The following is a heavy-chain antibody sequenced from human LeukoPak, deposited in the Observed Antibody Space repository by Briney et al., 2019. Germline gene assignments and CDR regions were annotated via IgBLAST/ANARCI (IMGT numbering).Heavy chain of an antibody. CDR1: GGTFSSYA. J-gene: IGHJ4*02. CDR3: ARDKILTGYPLYYFDY. V-gene: IGHV1-69*13. D-gene: IGHD3-9*01. Sequence: ASVKVSCKASGGTFSSYAISWVRQALGQGLEWMGGIIPIFGTANYAQKFQGRVTITADESTSTAYMELSSLRSEDTAVYYCARDKILTGYPLYYFDYWGQGTLVTVSS. CDR2: IIPIFGTA.